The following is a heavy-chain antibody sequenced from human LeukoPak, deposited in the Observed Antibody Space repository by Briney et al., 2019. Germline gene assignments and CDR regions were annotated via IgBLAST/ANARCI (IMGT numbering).Heavy chain of an antibody. V-gene: IGHV3-23*01. Sequence: GGSLRLSRAASGFTFSSYAMSWVRQAPGKGLEWVSAISGSGGSTYYADSVKGRFTISRDNSKNTLYLQMNSLRAEDTAVYYCAKDSPEAHFWSGYTFYFDYWGQGTLVTVSS. CDR1: GFTFSSYA. D-gene: IGHD3-3*02. CDR3: AKDSPEAHFWSGYTFYFDY. J-gene: IGHJ4*02. CDR2: ISGSGGST.